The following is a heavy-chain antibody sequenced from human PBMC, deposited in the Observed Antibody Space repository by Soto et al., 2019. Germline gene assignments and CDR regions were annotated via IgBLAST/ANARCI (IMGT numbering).Heavy chain of an antibody. CDR3: TRHSSYDFWSGYLY. D-gene: IGHD3-3*01. CDR1: GFIFNTFT. Sequence: EVQLMESGGGLEQPGGSLRLSCAASGFIFNTFTMSWVRQAPGKGLEWVSSISGSGVSTYYSDSVKGRFTISRDNSKNALYLQMNNLRAEDTAVYYCTRHSSYDFWSGYLYWGQGIRVTVSS. CDR2: ISGSGVST. J-gene: IGHJ4*02. V-gene: IGHV3-23*01.